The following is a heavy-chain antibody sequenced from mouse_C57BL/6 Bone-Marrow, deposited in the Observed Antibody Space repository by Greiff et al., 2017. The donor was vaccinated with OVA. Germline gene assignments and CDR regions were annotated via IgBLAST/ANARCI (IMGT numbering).Heavy chain of an antibody. CDR2: IDPENGDT. Sequence: DVQLQESGAELVRPGASVKLSCTASGFNIKDDYMHWVKQRPEQGLEWIGWIDPENGDTEYASKFQGKATITADTSSNTAYLQLSSLTSEDTAVYYCTTYRYYYGNYWGQGTTLTVSS. D-gene: IGHD1-1*01. J-gene: IGHJ2*01. CDR3: TTYRYYYGNY. V-gene: IGHV14-4*01. CDR1: GFNIKDDY.